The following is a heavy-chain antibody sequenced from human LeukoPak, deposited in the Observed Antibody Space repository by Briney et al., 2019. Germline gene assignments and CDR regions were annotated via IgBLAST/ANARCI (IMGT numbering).Heavy chain of an antibody. J-gene: IGHJ4*02. V-gene: IGHV3-30*03. Sequence: PGGSLRLSCAASGFTFSSYGMHWVRQAPGKGLEWVAVISYDGSNKYYADSVKGRFTISRDNSKNTLYLQMNSLRAEDTAVYYCAREYDSSGYYYFDYWGQGTLVTVSS. CDR1: GFTFSSYG. CDR3: AREYDSSGYYYFDY. CDR2: ISYDGSNK. D-gene: IGHD3-22*01.